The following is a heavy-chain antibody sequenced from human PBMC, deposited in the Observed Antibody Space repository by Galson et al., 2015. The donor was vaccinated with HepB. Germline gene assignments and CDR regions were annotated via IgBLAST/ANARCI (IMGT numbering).Heavy chain of an antibody. D-gene: IGHD6-13*01. CDR1: GFSLSTYD. CDR3: ARIPRSSSWDDSYYYMDV. J-gene: IGHJ6*03. V-gene: IGHV1-8*02. CDR2: IDPNSGTT. Sequence: SLKVSCKASGFSLSTYDINWVRQAPGQGLEWLSWIDPNSGTTYYAHKVQGRITMTRNTAISTPYMQLRSLRSEDTAVYYCARIPRSSSWDDSYYYMDVWGKGTTVTVSS.